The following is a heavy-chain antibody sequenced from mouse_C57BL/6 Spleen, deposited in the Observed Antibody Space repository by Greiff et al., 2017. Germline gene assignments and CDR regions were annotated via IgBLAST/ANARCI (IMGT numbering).Heavy chain of an antibody. CDR2: IYPGGGDT. J-gene: IGHJ4*01. CDR1: GYAFSSSG. D-gene: IGHD2-3*01. CDR3: AGYYVDSVPDALDD. Sequence: VKLMESGPELAKPGASVKISCKASGYAFSSSGMNWVKQRPGKGLEWIGRIYPGGGDTYYNGKVKGKATLTADKSSSTAYMQLSSLTSEDSAVXVCAGYYVDSVPDALDDWGQGTSVTVSS. V-gene: IGHV1-82*01.